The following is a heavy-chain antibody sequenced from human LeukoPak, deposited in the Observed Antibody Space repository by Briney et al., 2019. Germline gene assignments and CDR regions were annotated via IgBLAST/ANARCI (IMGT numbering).Heavy chain of an antibody. J-gene: IGHJ4*02. Sequence: SGPTPVNPTQTLTLTCTFSGFSLSTSGMRVSWIRQPPGKALEWLARIDWDDDKFYSTSLKTRLTISKDTSKNQVVLTMTNMDPVDTATYYCARMVISSYYFDYWGQGTLVTASS. D-gene: IGHD3-16*02. CDR2: IDWDDDK. CDR3: ARMVISSYYFDY. CDR1: GFSLSTSGMR. V-gene: IGHV2-70*04.